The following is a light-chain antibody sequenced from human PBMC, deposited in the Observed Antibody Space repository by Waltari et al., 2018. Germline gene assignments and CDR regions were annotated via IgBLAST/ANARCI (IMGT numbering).Light chain of an antibody. CDR1: QSVRSY. V-gene: IGKV3-11*01. CDR2: DVS. CDR3: HQSSSLPWT. J-gene: IGKJ1*01. Sequence: VLTQSPATLSLSPGERATLSCRASQSVRSYLAWYQQKPGQAPRLLMYDVSNRATGIPARFSGSGSGTDFTLTINSLEAEDAATYYCHQSSSLPWTFGQGTKVEIK.